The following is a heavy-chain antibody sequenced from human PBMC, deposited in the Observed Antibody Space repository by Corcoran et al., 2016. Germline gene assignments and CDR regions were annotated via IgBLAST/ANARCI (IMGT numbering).Heavy chain of an antibody. D-gene: IGHD2-15*01. J-gene: IGHJ4*02. CDR3: AGEVVVVGFDY. CDR1: GYTFPSYG. V-gene: IGHV1-18*01. CDR2: ISAYNGNT. Sequence: QVQLVQSGAEVKKPGASVKVSCKASGYTFPSYGISWVRQAPGQGLEWMGWISAYNGNTKYAQKLQGRVTMTTDTSTGTAYMELRSLRFEDTALYYCAGEVVVVGFDYWGQGTLVTVSS.